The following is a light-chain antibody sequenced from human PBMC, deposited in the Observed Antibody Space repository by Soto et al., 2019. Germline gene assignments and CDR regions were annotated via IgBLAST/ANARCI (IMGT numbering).Light chain of an antibody. CDR2: GAS. Sequence: EIVLTQSPGTLSLSPGERATLSCRASQSVSNNHLGWYQQKPGQAPRLLIYGASNRATDIPDRFSGSGSGTDFTLTISRLEPEDFAVYYCQKYGTSPKLFGQGTKVDI. CDR1: QSVSNNH. CDR3: QKYGTSPKL. V-gene: IGKV3-20*01. J-gene: IGKJ1*01.